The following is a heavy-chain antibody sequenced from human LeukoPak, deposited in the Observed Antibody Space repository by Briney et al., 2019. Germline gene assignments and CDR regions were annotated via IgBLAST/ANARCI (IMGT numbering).Heavy chain of an antibody. CDR2: ISYDGSNK. CDR3: SGMVRGVINH. V-gene: IGHV3-30*03. D-gene: IGHD3-10*01. Sequence: GGSLRLSCAASGFTFSSYGMHWVRQAPGKGLEWVAVISYDGSNKYYADSVKGRFTISRDNSKNTLYLQMNSLRAEDTAVYYCSGMVRGVINHWGQGTLVTVSS. CDR1: GFTFSSYG. J-gene: IGHJ5*02.